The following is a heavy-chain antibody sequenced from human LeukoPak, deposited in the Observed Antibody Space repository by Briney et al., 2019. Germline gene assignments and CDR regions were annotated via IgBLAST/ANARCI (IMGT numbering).Heavy chain of an antibody. V-gene: IGHV3-48*02. D-gene: IGHD2-21*01. CDR1: GFTFSSYS. CDR2: ISTTGTTI. CDR3: ARVWQDYSGVDY. J-gene: IGHJ4*02. Sequence: GGSLRLPCAASGFTFSSYSMNWVRQAPGKGLEWISYISTTGTTIHYADSVKGRFAISRDNAKSSLYLQMNSLRDEDTAVYYCARVWQDYSGVDYWGQGTLVTVSS.